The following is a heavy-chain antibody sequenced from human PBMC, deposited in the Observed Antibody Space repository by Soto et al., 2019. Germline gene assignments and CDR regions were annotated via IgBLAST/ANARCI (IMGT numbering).Heavy chain of an antibody. CDR3: ARGEYRDDAFDI. D-gene: IGHD2-2*01. Sequence: QVQLVESGGGVVQPGRSLRLSCAASGFTFSSYAMHWVRQAPGKGLEWVAVISYDGSNKYYADSVKGRFTISRDNSKNTLYLQMNSLRAEDTAVYYCARGEYRDDAFDIWGQGTMVTVSS. CDR1: GFTFSSYA. J-gene: IGHJ3*02. V-gene: IGHV3-30-3*01. CDR2: ISYDGSNK.